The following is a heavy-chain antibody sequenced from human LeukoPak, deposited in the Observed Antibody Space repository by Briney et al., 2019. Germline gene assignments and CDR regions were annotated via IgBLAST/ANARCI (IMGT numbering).Heavy chain of an antibody. CDR1: GYTFTGYY. CDR3: ARGGYSGYETIDY. V-gene: IGHV1-2*02. Sequence: ASVKVSCKACGYTFTGYYMHWVRQAPGQGLEWMGWINPNNGGTKYAHKFQGGVTMSTDTSISTAYMELSRLRSDDTAFYYCARGGYSGYETIDYWGQGTLVTVSS. J-gene: IGHJ4*02. CDR2: INPNNGGT. D-gene: IGHD5-12*01.